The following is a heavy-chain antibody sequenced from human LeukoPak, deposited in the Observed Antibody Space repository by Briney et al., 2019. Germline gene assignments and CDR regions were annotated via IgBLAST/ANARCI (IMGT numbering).Heavy chain of an antibody. CDR1: GGSISSYY. CDR2: IYYSGST. Sequence: SETLSLTCTVSGGSISSYYWNWIRQPPGKGLEWIGYIYYSGSTNYNPSLKSRVTISVDTSKNQFSLKLSSVTAADTAVYYCARAALREDSSGGGAFDIWGQGTMVTVSS. D-gene: IGHD6-19*01. J-gene: IGHJ3*02. V-gene: IGHV4-59*01. CDR3: ARAALREDSSGGGAFDI.